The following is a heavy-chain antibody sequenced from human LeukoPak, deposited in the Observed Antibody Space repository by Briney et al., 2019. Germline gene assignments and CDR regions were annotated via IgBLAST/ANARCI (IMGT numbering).Heavy chain of an antibody. CDR3: AKGDRGYNYRYFDY. Sequence: GFSVRLACEACGCSFGGYAMTWVRQPPAKGLEWVAGVSGSGATPFYAESAEGRLTISRDNSKNTVSLQMNRLRPDDTAVYYCAKGDRGYNYRYFDYGGQGTLVTVPS. V-gene: IGHV3-23*01. D-gene: IGHD5-24*01. CDR2: VSGSGATP. J-gene: IGHJ4*02. CDR1: GCSFGGYA.